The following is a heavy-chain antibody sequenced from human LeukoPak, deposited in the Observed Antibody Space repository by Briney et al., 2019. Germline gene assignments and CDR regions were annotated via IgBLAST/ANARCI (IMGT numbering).Heavy chain of an antibody. V-gene: IGHV4-59*01. Sequence: SETLSLTCTASSGSISSYYWSWIRQPPGKGLEWIGYIYYSGSTNYNPSLKSRVTISVDTSKNQFSLKLSSVAAADTAVYYCARWGSNCGGDCYPDFDYWGQGTLVTVSS. J-gene: IGHJ4*02. CDR2: IYYSGST. D-gene: IGHD2-21*01. CDR3: ARWGSNCGGDCYPDFDY. CDR1: SGSISSYY.